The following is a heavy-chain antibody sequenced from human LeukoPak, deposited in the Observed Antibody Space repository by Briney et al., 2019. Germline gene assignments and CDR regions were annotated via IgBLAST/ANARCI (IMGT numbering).Heavy chain of an antibody. CDR2: VNESGGT. CDR3: XXXXXXXXXXXGXXXXDP. J-gene: IGHJ5*02. CDR1: IDSXSNYH. Sequence: TXXXYIDSXSNYHWNWIRQPPAKGMEWIGEVNESGGTNISPSLRSRVILSVDTSKKQFSLKLISVTVADTAIYYCXXXXXXXXXXXGXXXXDPWGQXTXVTVSS. V-gene: IGHV4-34*01.